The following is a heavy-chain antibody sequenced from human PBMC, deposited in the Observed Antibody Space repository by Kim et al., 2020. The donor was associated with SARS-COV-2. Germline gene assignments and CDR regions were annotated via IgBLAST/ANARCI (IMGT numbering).Heavy chain of an antibody. CDR2: IIPIFGTA. J-gene: IGHJ4*02. CDR3: ASLSYYGSGSLSNSAFDY. V-gene: IGHV1-69*13. D-gene: IGHD3-10*01. Sequence: SVKVSCKASGGTFSSYAISWVRQAPGQGLEWMGGIIPIFGTANYAQKFQGRVTITADESTSTAYMELSSLRSEDTAVYYCASLSYYGSGSLSNSAFDYWGQGTLVTVSS. CDR1: GGTFSSYA.